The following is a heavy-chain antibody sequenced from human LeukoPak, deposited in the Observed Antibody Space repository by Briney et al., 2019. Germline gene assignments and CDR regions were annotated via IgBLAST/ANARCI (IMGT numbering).Heavy chain of an antibody. Sequence: SVKVSCKASGGTFSSYANSWVRQAPGQGLEWMGRIIPILGIANYAQKFQGRVTITADKSTSTAYMELSSLRSEDTAVYYCARGFPGDRAPLQTFDYWGQGTLVTVSS. CDR1: GGTFSSYA. V-gene: IGHV1-69*04. CDR2: IIPILGIA. J-gene: IGHJ4*02. CDR3: ARGFPGDRAPLQTFDY. D-gene: IGHD3-10*01.